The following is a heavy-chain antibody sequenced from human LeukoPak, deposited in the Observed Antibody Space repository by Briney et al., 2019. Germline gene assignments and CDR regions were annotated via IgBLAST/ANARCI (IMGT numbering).Heavy chain of an antibody. D-gene: IGHD6-19*01. J-gene: IGHJ3*02. V-gene: IGHV4-61*02. CDR2: IYTSGST. CDR3: ARIPSGIPADDAFDI. Sequence: SETLSLTCTVSGGSISSGSYYWSWIRQPAGKGLEWIGRIYTSGSTNYNPSLKSRVTISVDTSKNQFSLKLSSVTAADTAVYYCARIPSGIPADDAFDIWGQGTMVTVSS. CDR1: GGSISSGSYY.